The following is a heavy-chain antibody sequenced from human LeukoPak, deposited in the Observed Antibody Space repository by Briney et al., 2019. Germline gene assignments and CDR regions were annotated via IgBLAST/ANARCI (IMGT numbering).Heavy chain of an antibody. D-gene: IGHD2-2*01. V-gene: IGHV1-2*02. CDR3: ARANFLYCSSTTCLFDY. CDR1: GYTFTDYY. CDR2: INPNDGDT. Sequence: ASVKVSCKASGYTFTDYYMHWVRQAPAPGFEWMGWINPNDGDTNSAQKFQGRVTMTRDTSISTAHMEVTRLRSDDTAVYYCARANFLYCSSTTCLFDYWGQGTLVTVSS. J-gene: IGHJ4*02.